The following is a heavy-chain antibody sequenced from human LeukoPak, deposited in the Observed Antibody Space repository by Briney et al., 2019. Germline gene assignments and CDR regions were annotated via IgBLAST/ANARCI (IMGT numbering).Heavy chain of an antibody. CDR1: GFTFSSYW. V-gene: IGHV3-7*01. D-gene: IGHD6-19*01. J-gene: IGHJ4*02. CDR3: ARVPLYSNGWYYFDY. CDR2: IKQDGSEK. Sequence: GGSLRLSCAASGFTFSSYWMSWVRQAPGKGLEWVANIKQDGSEKYYVDSVKGRFTISRDNAKNSLYLQMNSLRAEDTAVYYCARVPLYSNGWYYFDYWGQGTLVTVSS.